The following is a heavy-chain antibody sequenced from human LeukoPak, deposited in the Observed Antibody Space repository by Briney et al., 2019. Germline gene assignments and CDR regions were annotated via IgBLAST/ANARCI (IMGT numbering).Heavy chain of an antibody. V-gene: IGHV4-34*01. CDR3: ARGGRGYCSGGSCYIGN. D-gene: IGHD2-15*01. Sequence: TSETLSLTCAAYGGSFNGYYWGWIRQPPGRGLEWIGEINHSGATNYNPSLKSRVTVSVDTSKNQFSLKLSSVTAADTAVYYCARGGRGYCSGGSCYIGNWGQGTLVTVSS. J-gene: IGHJ4*02. CDR1: GGSFNGYY. CDR2: INHSGAT.